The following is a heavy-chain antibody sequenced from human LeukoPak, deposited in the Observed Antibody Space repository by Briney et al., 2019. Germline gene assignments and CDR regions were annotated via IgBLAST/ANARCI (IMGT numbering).Heavy chain of an antibody. CDR3: ASSPRTAHYYYYMDV. CDR1: GGSISSGSYY. V-gene: IGHV4-61*02. D-gene: IGHD4-17*01. CDR2: IYTRGST. J-gene: IGHJ6*03. Sequence: SETLSLTCTVSGGSISSGSYYWSWVRQPAGKGLEWIGRIYTRGSTGYNPSLQSRVTISLDKSKNLFSLNLSSVTAADTAVYYCASSPRTAHYYYYMDVWGKGTTVTVSS.